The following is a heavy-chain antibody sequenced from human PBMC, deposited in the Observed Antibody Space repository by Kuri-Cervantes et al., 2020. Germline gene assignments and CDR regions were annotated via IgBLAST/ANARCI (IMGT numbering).Heavy chain of an antibody. J-gene: IGHJ4*02. V-gene: IGHV3-48*02. Sequence: GGSLSLSCAASGFAFSPYSMNWVRQAPGKGPEWLSYITGSSGTIYYADSVKGRFTISRDNAKNSLYLQMNSLRDEDTAVYYCARLGSSGPDWWGQGTLVTVSS. D-gene: IGHD6-19*01. CDR2: ITGSSGTI. CDR3: ARLGSSGPDW. CDR1: GFAFSPYS.